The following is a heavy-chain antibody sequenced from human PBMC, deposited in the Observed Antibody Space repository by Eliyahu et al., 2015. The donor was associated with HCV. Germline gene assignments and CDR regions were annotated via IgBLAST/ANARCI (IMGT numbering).Heavy chain of an antibody. J-gene: IGHJ4*02. CDR1: GFXFSSYA. CDR2: ISSNGGST. D-gene: IGHD5-18*01. CDR3: ARAHLPSDTAMPFDY. V-gene: IGHV3-64*01. Sequence: EVQLVESGGGLVQPGGSLRLSCAASGFXFSSYAMHWVRQAPGKGLEYVSAISSNGGSTYYANSVKGRFTISRDNSKNTLYLQMGSLRAEDMAVYYCARAHLPSDTAMPFDYWGQGTLVTVSS.